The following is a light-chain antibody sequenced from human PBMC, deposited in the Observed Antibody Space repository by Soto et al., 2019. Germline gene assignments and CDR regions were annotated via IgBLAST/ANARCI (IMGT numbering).Light chain of an antibody. V-gene: IGLV2-14*01. Sequence: QSALTQPASVSGSPGQSITISCTGTSSDVGGYNYVSWYQQHPGKAPKVMIYEVSNRPSGVSNRFSGSKSGNTASLTISGLRAEDEADYYCSSYTSSSTTVFGTGTKVTVL. CDR2: EVS. J-gene: IGLJ1*01. CDR3: SSYTSSSTTV. CDR1: SSDVGGYNY.